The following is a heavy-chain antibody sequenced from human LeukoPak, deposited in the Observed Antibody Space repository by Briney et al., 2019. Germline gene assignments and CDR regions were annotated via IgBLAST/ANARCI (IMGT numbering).Heavy chain of an antibody. V-gene: IGHV4-34*01. Sequence: SETLSLTCAVYGGSFSGYYWSWIRQPPGKGLEWIGEINHSGSTNYSPSLKSRVTISVDTSKNQFSLKLSSVTAADTAVYYCASVWSGYPYYYYYYGMDVWGQGTTVTVSS. CDR1: GGSFSGYY. CDR3: ASVWSGYPYYYYYYGMDV. D-gene: IGHD3-3*01. J-gene: IGHJ6*02. CDR2: INHSGST.